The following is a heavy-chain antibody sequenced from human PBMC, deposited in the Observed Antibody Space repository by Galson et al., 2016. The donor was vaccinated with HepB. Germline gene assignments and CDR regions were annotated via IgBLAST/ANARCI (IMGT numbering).Heavy chain of an antibody. CDR1: GGSISSGGYY. J-gene: IGHJ4*02. D-gene: IGHD6-13*01. Sequence: LSLTCTVSGGSISSGGYYWTWIRQHPGKGLEWIGYIYHSGTTYYSPSLKSRATISLDTSKNQFSLKLTSVTAADTAIYYCAREESRSFDCWGQGTLVTVSS. CDR2: IYHSGTT. CDR3: AREESRSFDC. V-gene: IGHV4-31*03.